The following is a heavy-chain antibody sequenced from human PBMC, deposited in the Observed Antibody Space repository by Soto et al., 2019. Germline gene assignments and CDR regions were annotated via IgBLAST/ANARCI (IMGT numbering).Heavy chain of an antibody. J-gene: IGHJ4*02. D-gene: IGHD1-26*01. CDR3: TTDSVSGSYGTFYY. CDR1: GFTFSNAW. Sequence: GGSQRLSCAASGFTFSNAWMSWVRQAPGKGQEGVGRIKSKTDGGTTDYTAPVKGRFTISRDESKNTLYLQMNSLKTEDTAVYYCTTDSVSGSYGTFYYWGQGTLVTVSS. V-gene: IGHV3-15*01. CDR2: IKSKTDGGTT.